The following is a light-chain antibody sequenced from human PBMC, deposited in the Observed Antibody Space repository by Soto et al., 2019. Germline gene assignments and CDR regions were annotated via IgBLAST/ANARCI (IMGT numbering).Light chain of an antibody. CDR1: QSVLYSSNNKNY. J-gene: IGKJ2*01. CDR2: WAS. CDR3: QQYYSTPLT. V-gene: IGKV4-1*01. Sequence: DIVMTQSPDSLGVSLGERATINCKSSQSVLYSSNNKNYLAWYQQKPGQPPKLLIYWASTRESGVPDRFSGSGSGTDFTLTISSLQAEDVAVYYCQQYYSTPLTFGQGTKLEIK.